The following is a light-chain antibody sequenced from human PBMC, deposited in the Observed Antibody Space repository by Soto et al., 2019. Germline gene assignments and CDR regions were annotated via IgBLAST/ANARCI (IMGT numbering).Light chain of an antibody. CDR1: QTVSSY. Sequence: EIVLTQSPATLSLSPGDRATLSCRASQTVSSYLAWYQQKPGQAPRLLIYDASSRATGIPARFSGSGSGTDFTLTITSLEPEDLAVYYCQQRSDWPSTFGGGTKVEIK. CDR3: QQRSDWPST. CDR2: DAS. J-gene: IGKJ4*01. V-gene: IGKV3-11*01.